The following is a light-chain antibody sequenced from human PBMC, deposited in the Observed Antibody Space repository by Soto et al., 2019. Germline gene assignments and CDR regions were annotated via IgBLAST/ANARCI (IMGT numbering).Light chain of an antibody. CDR2: AAS. CDR1: QSILTY. J-gene: IGKJ1*01. CDR3: QKRYTSPWT. V-gene: IGKV1-39*01. Sequence: DIQMTQSPSSLSASVGDRVTITCRASQSILTYLNWFQQKPGKAPKLLMYAASILQGGVPSRFSGSGSGTDFTLTISSLQPEDVAPYFCQKRYTSPWTFGQGTQVEIK.